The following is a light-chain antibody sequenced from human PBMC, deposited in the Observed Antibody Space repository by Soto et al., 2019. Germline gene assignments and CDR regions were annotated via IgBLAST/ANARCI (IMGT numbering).Light chain of an antibody. Sequence: DIVMTQSPDSLAVSLGERATINCKSSQSVLYSSNTKNYLAWYQQKPGQPPKLLIYWASTPESVVTDRFSGSRSGTDFTLTISSLQAEDVAVYYCQQYYSTPQTFGQGTKVEIK. CDR3: QQYYSTPQT. J-gene: IGKJ1*01. CDR2: WAS. CDR1: QSVLYSSNTKNY. V-gene: IGKV4-1*01.